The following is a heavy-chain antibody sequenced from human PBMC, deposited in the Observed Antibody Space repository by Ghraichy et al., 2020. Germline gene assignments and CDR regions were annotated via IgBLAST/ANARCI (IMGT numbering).Heavy chain of an antibody. CDR2: IKTGDTT. V-gene: IGHV3-53*01. J-gene: IGHJ4*02. CDR3: ARGSAGPFDY. CDR1: GFSVTSNY. Sequence: GESLNISCAASGFSVTSNYTNWVRQAPGKGLEWVSVIKTGDTTYYADSVNGRFTISRDSSKNTLYLQMSSLRADDTAVYYCARGSAGPFDYWGQGTLVTVSS.